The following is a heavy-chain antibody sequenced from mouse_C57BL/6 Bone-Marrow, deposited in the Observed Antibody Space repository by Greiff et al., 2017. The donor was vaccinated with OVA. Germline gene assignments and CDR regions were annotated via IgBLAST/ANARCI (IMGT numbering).Heavy chain of an antibody. CDR2: INPNNGGT. J-gene: IGHJ4*01. D-gene: IGHD2-4*01. Sequence: VQLQQSGPELVKPGASVKMSCKASGYTFTDYNMHWVKQSHGKSLEWIGYINPNNGGTSYKQKFKGKATLTVNKSSSTAYMELRSLTAEDSAVYYCAREACYYDYDGYYAMDYWGQGTSVTVSS. CDR1: GYTFTDYN. CDR3: AREACYYDYDGYYAMDY. V-gene: IGHV1-22*01.